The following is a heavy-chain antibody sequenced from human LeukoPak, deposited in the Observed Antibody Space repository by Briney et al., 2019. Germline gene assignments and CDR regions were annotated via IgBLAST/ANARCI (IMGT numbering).Heavy chain of an antibody. V-gene: IGHV3-30*18. Sequence: PGRSLRPSCAASGFTFTSYGMHCVRQAAGRGMGWVAVISYDGSNKYYADSVKGRFTISRDNSKNALDLQMNSLRAEDTAVYYCAKAGRYCSSTSCPFDYWGQGTLVTVSS. D-gene: IGHD2-2*01. CDR1: GFTFTSYG. CDR3: AKAGRYCSSTSCPFDY. CDR2: ISYDGSNK. J-gene: IGHJ4*02.